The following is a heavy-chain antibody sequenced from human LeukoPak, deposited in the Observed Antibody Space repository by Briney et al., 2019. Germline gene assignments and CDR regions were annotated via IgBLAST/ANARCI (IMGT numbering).Heavy chain of an antibody. V-gene: IGHV3-7*01. CDR3: ARGSRDSSGYRYYLNY. CDR2: IKQDAGTE. CDR1: GFTFSSYW. J-gene: IGHJ4*02. Sequence: PGGSLRPSCAASGFTFSSYWMSWVRQAPGKGLEWVASIKQDAGTEYSVDSLKGRFTISRDNAYNSLYLQMNSLRAEDTAVYFCARGSRDSSGYRYYLNYWGQGTLVTVSS. D-gene: IGHD3-22*01.